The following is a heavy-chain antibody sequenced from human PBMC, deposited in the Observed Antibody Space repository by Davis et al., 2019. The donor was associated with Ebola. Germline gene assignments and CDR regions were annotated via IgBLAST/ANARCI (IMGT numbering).Heavy chain of an antibody. J-gene: IGHJ4*02. CDR1: GFTFSSYT. V-gene: IGHV3-23*01. CDR3: ARGLYDSSDYYGGEIDY. Sequence: PGGSLRLSCAASGFTFSSYTMTWVRQAPGKGLEWVSVITGSGGSTYYTDSVKGRFTISRDNAKNSLYLQMNSLRDEDTAVYYCARGLYDSSDYYGGEIDYWGQGTLATVSS. D-gene: IGHD3-22*01. CDR2: ITGSGGST.